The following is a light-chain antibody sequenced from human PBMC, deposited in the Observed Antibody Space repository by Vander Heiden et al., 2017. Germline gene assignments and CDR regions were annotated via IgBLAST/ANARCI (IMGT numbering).Light chain of an antibody. CDR2: AAS. CDR3: QQSYSTPFT. J-gene: IGKJ3*01. V-gene: IGKV1-39*01. CDR1: QRISSY. Sequence: DIQMTQSPSSLSASVGDRVTITCRASQRISSYLNWYQQKPGKAPKLLIYAASSLQSGVPSRFSGSGSGTDFTLTISSLQPEDFATYYCQQSYSTPFTFGHGTKVDIK.